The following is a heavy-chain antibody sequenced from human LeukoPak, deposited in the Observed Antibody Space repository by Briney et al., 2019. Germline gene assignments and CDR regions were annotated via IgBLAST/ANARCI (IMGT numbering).Heavy chain of an antibody. V-gene: IGHV1-69*01. Sequence: SVKVSCKASGGTFSSYTFIWVRQAPGRGLEWMGAIVPIFTTTNFAQKFQGRVTITADESTRTAYMELNSLRSEDTAVYYCARGFYSGSWDDASDIWGQGTMVTVSS. D-gene: IGHD1-26*01. CDR3: ARGFYSGSWDDASDI. CDR2: IVPIFTTT. CDR1: GGTFSSYT. J-gene: IGHJ3*02.